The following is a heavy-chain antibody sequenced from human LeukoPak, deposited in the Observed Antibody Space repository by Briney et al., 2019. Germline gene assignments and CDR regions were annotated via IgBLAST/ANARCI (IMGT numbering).Heavy chain of an antibody. V-gene: IGHV3-23*01. CDR1: GFTFSSYA. D-gene: IGHD5-12*01. J-gene: IGHJ4*02. CDR2: ISGGGGST. Sequence: PGGSLRLSCAASGFTFSSYAMSWVRQAPGKGLEWVSAISGGGGSTYYADSVKGRFTISRDNSKNTLYLQMNSLRAEDTAVYYCAKMVTRDIVEDYWGQGTLVTVSS. CDR3: AKMVTRDIVEDY.